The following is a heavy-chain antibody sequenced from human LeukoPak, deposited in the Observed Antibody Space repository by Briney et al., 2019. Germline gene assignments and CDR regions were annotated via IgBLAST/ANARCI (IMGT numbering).Heavy chain of an antibody. D-gene: IGHD3-22*01. CDR3: AKHGTYYYDSSGPY. J-gene: IGHJ4*02. CDR1: GFTFSSYG. Sequence: GGSLRLSCAASGFTFSSYGMSWVRQAPGKGLEWVSAISTSGDSTYYADSVKGRFTISRDNSKNTLYLQINSLTAEDTAVYYCAKHGTYYYDSSGPYWGQGTLVTVSS. V-gene: IGHV3-23*01. CDR2: ISTSGDST.